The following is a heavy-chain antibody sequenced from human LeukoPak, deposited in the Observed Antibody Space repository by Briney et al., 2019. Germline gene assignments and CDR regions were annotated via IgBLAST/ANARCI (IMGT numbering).Heavy chain of an antibody. CDR3: ARDRRYSGISGAFDI. V-gene: IGHV4-59*12. Sequence: SETLSLTCTVSGGSISSYYWSWLRQPPGKGLEWIGYIYYSGSTDYNPSLKSRVTISVDTSKNQFSLKLSSVTAADTAVYYCARDRRYSGISGAFDIWGQGTMVTVSS. CDR2: IYYSGST. D-gene: IGHD1-26*01. CDR1: GGSISSYY. J-gene: IGHJ3*02.